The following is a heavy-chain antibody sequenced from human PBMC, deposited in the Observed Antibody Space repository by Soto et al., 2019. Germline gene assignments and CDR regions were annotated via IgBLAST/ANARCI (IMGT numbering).Heavy chain of an antibody. CDR1: GYTFTSYG. D-gene: IGHD5-12*01. CDR3: ARDYSGYDLKAYYFDY. V-gene: IGHV1-18*01. CDR2: ISAYNGNT. J-gene: IGHJ4*02. Sequence: GASVKVSCKASGYTFTSYGISWVRQAPGQGLEWMGWISAYNGNTNYAQKLQGRVTMTTDTSTSTAYMELRSLRSDDTAVYYCARDYSGYDLKAYYFDYWGQGTLVTVS.